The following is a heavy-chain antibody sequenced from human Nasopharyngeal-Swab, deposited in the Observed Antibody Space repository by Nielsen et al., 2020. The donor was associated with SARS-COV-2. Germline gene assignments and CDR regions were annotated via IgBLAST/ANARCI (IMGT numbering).Heavy chain of an antibody. CDR2: IWYDGSNK. D-gene: IGHD1-26*01. J-gene: IGHJ4*02. Sequence: GGSLRLSCAASGFTFSSYGMHWVRQAPGKGLEWVAVIWYDGSNKYYADSVKGRFTISRDNSKHTLYLQMNSLRAEDTAVYYCARDIGVGATPQDYWGQGTLVTVSS. CDR1: GFTFSSYG. CDR3: ARDIGVGATPQDY. V-gene: IGHV3-33*01.